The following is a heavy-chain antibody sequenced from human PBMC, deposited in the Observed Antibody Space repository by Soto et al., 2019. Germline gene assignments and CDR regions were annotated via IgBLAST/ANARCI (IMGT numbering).Heavy chain of an antibody. CDR1: GFSLSTSGVG. CDR2: IYWDDEK. D-gene: IGHD4-17*01. V-gene: IGHV2-5*02. Sequence: QITLKESGPTLVKPTQTLTLTCTFSGFSLSTSGVGVGGIRRPPEKPLGGLALIYWDDEKRYSPSLKSRLTITEDTSKNQVVLTMTNMDPVDTATYYCAHRQRTVFFDYWGQGTLVTVSS. J-gene: IGHJ4*02. CDR3: AHRQRTVFFDY.